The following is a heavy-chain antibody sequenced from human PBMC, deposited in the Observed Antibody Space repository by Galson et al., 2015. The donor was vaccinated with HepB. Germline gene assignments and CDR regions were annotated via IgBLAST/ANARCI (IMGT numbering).Heavy chain of an antibody. CDR3: ARDVNCEDFDA. J-gene: IGHJ4*02. CDR1: GFTFGTYS. D-gene: IGHD1-1*01. Sequence: SLRLSCAASGFTFGTYSMNWVRQAPGKGLEWVSYISSGSVVYQADSVKGRFTVSRDNVENLLYLQMNSLRAEDTAVYYCARDVNCEDFDAWGQGALVTGSS. CDR2: ISSGSVV. V-gene: IGHV3-48*01.